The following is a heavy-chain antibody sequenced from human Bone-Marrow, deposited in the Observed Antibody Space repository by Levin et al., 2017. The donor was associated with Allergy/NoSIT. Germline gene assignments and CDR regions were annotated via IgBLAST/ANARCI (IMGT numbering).Heavy chain of an antibody. J-gene: IGHJ4*02. V-gene: IGHV2-5*02. CDR1: GFSLTTTGVG. Sequence: SGPTLVKPTQTLTLTCTFSGFSLTTTGVGAGWIRQPPGKALEWLALIYWDDDKRYSPSLKSRLTITKDTSKNQVVLTMTNMDPVDTATYYCAHILTGYLGFDYWGQGTLVTVSS. CDR3: AHILTGYLGFDY. D-gene: IGHD3-9*01. CDR2: IYWDDDK.